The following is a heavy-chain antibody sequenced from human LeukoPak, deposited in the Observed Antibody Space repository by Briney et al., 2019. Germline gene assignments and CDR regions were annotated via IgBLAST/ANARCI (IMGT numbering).Heavy chain of an antibody. CDR2: ISSSGSTI. D-gene: IGHD1-20*01. Sequence: GGSLRLSCAASGFTFSSYEMNWVRQAPGKGLEWVSYISSSGSTIYYADSVKGRFTISRDNAKNSLYLQMNSLRAEDTAVYYCARDRVTGTTPYYFDYWGQGTLVTVSS. V-gene: IGHV3-48*03. CDR3: ARDRVTGTTPYYFDY. CDR1: GFTFSSYE. J-gene: IGHJ4*02.